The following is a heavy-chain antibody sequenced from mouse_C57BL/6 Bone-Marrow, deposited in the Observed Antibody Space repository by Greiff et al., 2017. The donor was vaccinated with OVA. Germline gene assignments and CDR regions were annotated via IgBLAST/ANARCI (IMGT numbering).Heavy chain of an antibody. CDR1: GFNIKDDY. Sequence: EVQLQESGAELVRPGASVKLSCTASGFNIKDDYMHWVKQRPEQGLEWIGWIDPENGDTEYASKFQGKATITADTSSTTAYLQRSRLTSEDTAVYYGTPYCYGSSHPFAYWGQGTLVTVSA. CDR2: IDPENGDT. V-gene: IGHV14-4*01. D-gene: IGHD1-1*01. CDR3: TPYCYGSSHPFAY. J-gene: IGHJ3*01.